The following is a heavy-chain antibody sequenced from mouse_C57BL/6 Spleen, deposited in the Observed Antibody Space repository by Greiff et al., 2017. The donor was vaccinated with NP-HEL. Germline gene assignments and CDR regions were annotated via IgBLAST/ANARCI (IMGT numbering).Heavy chain of an antibody. CDR2: ISSGGSYT. V-gene: IGHV5-6*01. CDR3: TSGSIYFDY. D-gene: IGHD1-1*01. Sequence: EVPLVESGGALVKPGGSLKLSCAASGFTFSSYGMSWVRQTPDKRLAWVATISSGGSYTYYPASVKGRFTISRDNAKNTLYLQMSSLKSEDTAMYYCTSGSIYFDYWGQGTTLTVSS. J-gene: IGHJ2*01. CDR1: GFTFSSYG.